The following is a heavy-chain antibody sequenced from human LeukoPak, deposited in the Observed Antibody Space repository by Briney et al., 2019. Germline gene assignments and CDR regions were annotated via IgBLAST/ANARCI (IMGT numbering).Heavy chain of an antibody. CDR1: GLTVSSNY. Sequence: PGGSLRLSCAASGLTVSSNYMSWVRQAPGKGLEWVSVIYSGGSTYYADSVKGRFTISRDNSKNTLYLQMNSLRAEDTAVYYCARQTTVVTPVEDYWGQGTPVTVSS. D-gene: IGHD4-23*01. CDR3: ARQTTVVTPVEDY. J-gene: IGHJ4*02. V-gene: IGHV3-66*04. CDR2: IYSGGST.